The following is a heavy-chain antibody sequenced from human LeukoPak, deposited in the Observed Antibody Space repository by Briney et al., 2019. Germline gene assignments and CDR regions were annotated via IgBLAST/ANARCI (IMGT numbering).Heavy chain of an antibody. V-gene: IGHV1-18*01. CDR1: GYTFTTYG. Sequence: ASVKVSCKASGYTFTTYGISWVRQAPGQGLEWMGWISAYNANTNYAQKLQGRVTMTTDTSTSTAYMELRSLRPDDTAVYYCARKGSGWPNDYWGQGTLVTVSS. CDR3: ARKGSGWPNDY. J-gene: IGHJ4*02. CDR2: ISAYNANT. D-gene: IGHD6-19*01.